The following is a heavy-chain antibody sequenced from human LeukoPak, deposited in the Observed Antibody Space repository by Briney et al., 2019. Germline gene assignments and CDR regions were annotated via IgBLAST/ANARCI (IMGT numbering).Heavy chain of an antibody. V-gene: IGHV4-39*07. CDR3: ARGSCSSTSCADY. Sequence: KPSETLSLTCTVSGGSISSSSYYWGWIRQPPGKGLEWIGSIYYSGSTYYNPSLKSRVTISVDTSKNQFSLKLSSVTAADTAVYYCARGSCSSTSCADYWGQGTLVTVSS. J-gene: IGHJ4*02. CDR2: IYYSGST. CDR1: GGSISSSSYY. D-gene: IGHD2-2*01.